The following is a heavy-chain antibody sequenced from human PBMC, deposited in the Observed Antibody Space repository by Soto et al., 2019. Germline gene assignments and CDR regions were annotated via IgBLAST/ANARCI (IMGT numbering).Heavy chain of an antibody. CDR3: AKSADIVATIGLDY. CDR2: MSGSSSTT. CDR1: GLTFSNYA. Sequence: GGSLRLSCATSGLTFSNYAMSWVRQAPGGGLEWVSSMSGSSSTTYYADSVRGRFTISRDRSKNTLYLQMNSLRAEDTAVYYCAKSADIVATIGLDYWGQGTLVTVSS. D-gene: IGHD5-12*01. V-gene: IGHV3-23*01. J-gene: IGHJ4*02.